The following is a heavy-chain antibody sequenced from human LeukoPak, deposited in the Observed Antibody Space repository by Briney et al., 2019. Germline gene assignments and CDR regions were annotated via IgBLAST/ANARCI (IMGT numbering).Heavy chain of an antibody. CDR2: INIGGVTT. Sequence: PAGSLRLSCSAYGFTFSSYAMHWVRQAPGKGLEYVSTINIGGVTTYYADSVKGRFTISRDNSKNTLFLQMSSLRAEDTAVYYCVKDRIGSYAFDIWGQGTMVTVSS. D-gene: IGHD1-26*01. CDR3: VKDRIGSYAFDI. J-gene: IGHJ3*02. CDR1: GFTFSSYA. V-gene: IGHV3-64D*06.